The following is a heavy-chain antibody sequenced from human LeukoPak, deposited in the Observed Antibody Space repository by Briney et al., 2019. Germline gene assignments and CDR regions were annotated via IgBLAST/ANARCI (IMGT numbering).Heavy chain of an antibody. J-gene: IGHJ4*02. Sequence: PSETLSLTCTVSGGSISSGGYYWSWIRQPPGKGLEWIGEINHSGSTNYNPSLKSRVTISVDTSKNQFSLKLSSVTAADTAVYYCASEAYSSSWYRPRAYFDYWGQGTLVTVSS. CDR3: ASEAYSSSWYRPRAYFDY. CDR2: INHSGST. D-gene: IGHD6-13*01. V-gene: IGHV4-39*07. CDR1: GGSISSGGYY.